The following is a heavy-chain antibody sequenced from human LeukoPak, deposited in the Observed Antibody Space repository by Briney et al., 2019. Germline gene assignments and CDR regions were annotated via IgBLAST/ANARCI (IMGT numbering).Heavy chain of an antibody. J-gene: IGHJ6*02. CDR3: ARDRTVTTYDGMDV. CDR1: GGSISSYY. Sequence: PSETLSLTCTVSGGSISSYYWSWIRHPPGKGLEWIGYIYYSGSTNYNPSLKSRVTISVDTSKNQFSLKLSSVTAADTAVYYCARDRTVTTYDGMDVWGQGTTVTVSS. V-gene: IGHV4-59*01. CDR2: IYYSGST. D-gene: IGHD4-17*01.